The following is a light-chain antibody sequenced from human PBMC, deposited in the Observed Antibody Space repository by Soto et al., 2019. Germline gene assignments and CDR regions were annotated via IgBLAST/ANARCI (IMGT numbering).Light chain of an antibody. CDR3: SSYTSSSTWV. V-gene: IGLV2-14*01. Sequence: QSALTQPASVSWSPGQSITFSCTGTSSDVGGYNYVSWYQQHPGKAPKLMIYDVSNRPSGVSNRFSGSKSGNTASLTISGLQAEDEADYYCSSYTSSSTWVFGGGTKLTVL. J-gene: IGLJ3*02. CDR2: DVS. CDR1: SSDVGGYNY.